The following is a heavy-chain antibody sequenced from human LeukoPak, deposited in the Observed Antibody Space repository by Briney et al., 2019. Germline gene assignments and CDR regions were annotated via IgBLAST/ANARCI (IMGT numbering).Heavy chain of an antibody. CDR3: AKDRGVRLGEISLFTDY. D-gene: IGHD3-16*02. CDR2: IRYDGSNK. Sequence: PGGSLRLSCAASGFTFSSYGMDWVRQAPGKGLEWVAFIRYDGSNKYYADSVQGRFTISRDNSKNTVYLQMNFLRAEDTAVYYCAKDRGVRLGEISLFTDYWGQGTMVTVSS. V-gene: IGHV3-30*02. J-gene: IGHJ4*02. CDR1: GFTFSSYG.